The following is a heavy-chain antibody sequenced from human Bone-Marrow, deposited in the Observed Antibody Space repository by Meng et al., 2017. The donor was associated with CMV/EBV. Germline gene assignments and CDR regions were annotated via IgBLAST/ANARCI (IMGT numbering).Heavy chain of an antibody. D-gene: IGHD6-6*01. Sequence: GESLKISWAASGFSFSSYEMNWVRQAPGRGLEWVSYISRSGSTIYYADSVKGRFTISRDNAKNSLYLQMNSLRAEDTAVYYCARQYSSSGFFDYWGQGTLVTVSS. CDR2: ISRSGSTI. CDR1: GFSFSSYE. J-gene: IGHJ4*02. CDR3: ARQYSSSGFFDY. V-gene: IGHV3-48*03.